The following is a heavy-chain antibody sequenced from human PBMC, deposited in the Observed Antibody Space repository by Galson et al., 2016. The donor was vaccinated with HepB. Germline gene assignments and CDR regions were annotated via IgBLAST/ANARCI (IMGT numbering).Heavy chain of an antibody. CDR2: IYHSGST. J-gene: IGHJ6*02. CDR1: GASISSSNW. D-gene: IGHD3-10*01. Sequence: SETLSLTCVVSGASISSSNWWNWVRQPPGKGLEWIGEIYHSGSTSYNPSLKSRLTISINKSKNQSSLKLTSVTAADTAVYFCARRQAGSHYGIDVWGQGTLVTVSS. V-gene: IGHV4-4*02. CDR3: ARRQAGSHYGIDV.